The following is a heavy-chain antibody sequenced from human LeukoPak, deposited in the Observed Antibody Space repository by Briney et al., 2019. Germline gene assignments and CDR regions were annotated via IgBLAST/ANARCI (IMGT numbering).Heavy chain of an antibody. V-gene: IGHV4-30-4*08. Sequence: MPSETLSLTCTVSGGSISSGDYYWSWIRQPPGKGLEWIGYIYYSGSTYYNPSLKSRVTISVDTSKNQFSLKLSSVTAADTAVYYCAREKEGDSSGYYQFDYWGQGTLVTVSS. D-gene: IGHD3-22*01. J-gene: IGHJ4*02. CDR2: IYYSGST. CDR1: GGSISSGDYY. CDR3: AREKEGDSSGYYQFDY.